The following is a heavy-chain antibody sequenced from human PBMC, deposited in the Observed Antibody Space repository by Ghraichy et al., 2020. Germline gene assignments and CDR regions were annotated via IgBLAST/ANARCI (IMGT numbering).Heavy chain of an antibody. CDR3: ARVSRNQLSGYSYGFGAVVFDY. D-gene: IGHD5-18*01. CDR1: GGSISSGGYY. Sequence: SETLSLTCTVSGGSISSGGYYWSWIRQHPGKGLEWIGYIYYSGSTYYNPSLKSRVTISVDTSKNQFSLKLSSVTAADTAVYYCARVSRNQLSGYSYGFGAVVFDYWGQGTLVTVSS. CDR2: IYYSGST. V-gene: IGHV4-31*03. J-gene: IGHJ4*02.